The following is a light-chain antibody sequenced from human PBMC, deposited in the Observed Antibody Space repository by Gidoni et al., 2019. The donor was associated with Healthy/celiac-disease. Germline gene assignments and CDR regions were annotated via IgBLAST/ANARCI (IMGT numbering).Light chain of an antibody. V-gene: IGKV3D-15*01. Sequence: EIVMTQSPATLSVSPGERATLSCRASQSVSSNLAWYQQKPGQATRLLIYGASTRATGIPARFSGRGSGTEFTLTISSLQSEDFAVYYCQQYNNWPPLTFGGGTKVEIK. CDR2: GAS. CDR3: QQYNNWPPLT. CDR1: QSVSSN. J-gene: IGKJ4*01.